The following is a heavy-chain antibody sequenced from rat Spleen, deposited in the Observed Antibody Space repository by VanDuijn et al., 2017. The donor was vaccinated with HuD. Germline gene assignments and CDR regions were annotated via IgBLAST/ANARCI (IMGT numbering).Heavy chain of an antibody. CDR2: ISPSGGGT. CDR1: GFIFNNYD. J-gene: IGHJ4*01. CDR3: ARHPGGDGGHYVMDA. V-gene: IGHV5-25*01. Sequence: EVQLVESGGGLVQPGGSLQVSCAASGFIFNNYDMAWVRQTPTKGLEWVASISPSGGGTYYRDSVKGRFTISRDNAKSTLYLQMDSLRSEDTATYYCARHPGGDGGHYVMDAWGQGASVTVSS. D-gene: IGHD1-11*01.